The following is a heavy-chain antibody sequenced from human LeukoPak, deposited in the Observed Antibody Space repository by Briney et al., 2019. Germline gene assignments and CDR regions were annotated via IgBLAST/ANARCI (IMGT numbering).Heavy chain of an antibody. Sequence: PGGSLRLSCAASGFTFSDYYMSWIRQAPGKGLEWVSYISSSGSTIYYADSVKGRFTISRDNAKNSLYLQMNSLRAEDTAVYYCAITGGTGSGSYYNFPFPRHPPGTLDVWGQGTTVTVSS. V-gene: IGHV3-11*04. CDR2: ISSSGSTI. CDR1: GFTFSDYY. J-gene: IGHJ6*02. D-gene: IGHD3-10*01. CDR3: AITGGTGSGSYYNFPFPRHPPGTLDV.